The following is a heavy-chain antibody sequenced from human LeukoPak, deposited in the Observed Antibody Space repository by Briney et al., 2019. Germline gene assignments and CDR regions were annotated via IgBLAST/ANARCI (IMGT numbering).Heavy chain of an antibody. V-gene: IGHV3-23*01. D-gene: IGHD3-3*01. Sequence: PGGSLRLSCVASGFTLSSYAMNWVRQAPGKGLEWVSAISGSGGSTYYADSVKGRFTISRDNSKNTLYLQMNSLRAEDTAVYYCAKDRPGGMYYDFWSGYPNWFDPWGQGTLVTVSS. CDR1: GFTLSSYA. CDR3: AKDRPGGMYYDFWSGYPNWFDP. CDR2: ISGSGGST. J-gene: IGHJ5*02.